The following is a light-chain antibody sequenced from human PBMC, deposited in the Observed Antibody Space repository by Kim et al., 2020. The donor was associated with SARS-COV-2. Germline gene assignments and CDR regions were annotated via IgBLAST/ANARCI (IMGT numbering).Light chain of an antibody. CDR1: NSDVGAYNY. V-gene: IGLV2-8*01. CDR3: SSYAGSDVV. J-gene: IGLJ3*02. CDR2: EVN. Sequence: PVQSVTISCTGTNSDVGAYNYVSWYQQLPGKAPKLLIYEVNKRPSGVPDRFSGSKSGIAASLTVSGLQAEDEADYYCSSYAGSDVVFGGGTQLTVL.